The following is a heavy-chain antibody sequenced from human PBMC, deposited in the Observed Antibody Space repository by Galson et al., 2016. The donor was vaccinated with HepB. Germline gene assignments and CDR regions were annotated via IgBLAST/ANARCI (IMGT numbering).Heavy chain of an antibody. V-gene: IGHV5-51*01. J-gene: IGHJ5*02. CDR1: GYSFTTYW. CDR2: IYPGDSDA. D-gene: IGHD1-20*01. CDR3: ARLVNYNYFDP. Sequence: QSGAEVKKPGESLKISCQGSGYSFTTYWIVWVRQMPGKGLEWMGIIYPGDSDARYSPSFQGQVTFSGDKSISTAYLQWSSLKASDTAAYFCARLVNYNYFDPWGQGTLVTVSS.